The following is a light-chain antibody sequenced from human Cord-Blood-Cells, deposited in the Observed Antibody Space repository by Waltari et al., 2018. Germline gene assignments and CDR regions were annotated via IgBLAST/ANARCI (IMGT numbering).Light chain of an antibody. CDR3: SSYTSSSTPYV. J-gene: IGLJ1*01. CDR2: EVS. CDR1: SSDVGGYNY. Sequence: QSPLPPPASVPGSPGQSTTTSCTRTSSDVGGYNYVSWYQQHPGKAPKLMIYEVSNRPSGVSNRFSGSKSGNTASLTISGLQAEDEADYYCSSYTSSSTPYVFGTGTKVTVL. V-gene: IGLV2-14*01.